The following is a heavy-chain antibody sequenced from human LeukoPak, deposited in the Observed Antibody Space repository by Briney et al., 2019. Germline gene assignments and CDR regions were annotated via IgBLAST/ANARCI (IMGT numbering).Heavy chain of an antibody. CDR2: MSYSGST. CDR3: ARDGSCSGGSCYPYYYGMDV. J-gene: IGHJ6*02. D-gene: IGHD2-15*01. CDR1: GCSISSYY. Sequence: PSETLSVTCTVSGCSISSYYWRWVRQPPGKGLDWMGYMSYSGSTNYDPSLKSRVIISVDTSKNQFSLNLCSVTAADTAVYYCARDGSCSGGSCYPYYYGMDVWGQGTTVTVSS. V-gene: IGHV4-59*01.